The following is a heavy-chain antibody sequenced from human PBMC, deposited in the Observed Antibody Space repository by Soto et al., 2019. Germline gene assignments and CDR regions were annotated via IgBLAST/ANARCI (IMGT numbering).Heavy chain of an antibody. D-gene: IGHD3-10*01. V-gene: IGHV3-30*18. CDR1: GFTFSEYG. Sequence: QVQLVESGGGVVQPGGSLRLTCAASGFTFSEYGIHWVRQAPGKGLEWVAITSYDGRHTSYVDFVKGRFTSSRDNSGNTAFLEMNRMRVEDPAVYYCAKTRNSVIPYNCYDNMDVWGQGTTVTVSS. CDR2: TSYDGRHT. CDR3: AKTRNSVIPYNCYDNMDV. J-gene: IGHJ6*02.